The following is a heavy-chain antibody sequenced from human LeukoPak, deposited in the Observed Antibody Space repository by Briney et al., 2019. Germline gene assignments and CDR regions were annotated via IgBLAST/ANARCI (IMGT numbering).Heavy chain of an antibody. CDR2: MSGSGGST. D-gene: IGHD4-17*01. CDR3: ARVRYGELDV. V-gene: IGHV3-23*01. Sequence: GGSLRLSCAASGFTFSSYAMSWVRQAPGKGLEWVSSMSGSGGSTYYADSVKGRCTISRDDSKNTLYLQMNSLRAEDTAVYYCARVRYGELDVWGQGTTVTVSS. J-gene: IGHJ6*02. CDR1: GFTFSSYA.